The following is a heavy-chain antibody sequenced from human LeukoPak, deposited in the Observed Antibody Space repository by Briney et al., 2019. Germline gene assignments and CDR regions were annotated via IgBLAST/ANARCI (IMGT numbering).Heavy chain of an antibody. V-gene: IGHV3-48*03. D-gene: IGHD4-23*01. J-gene: IGHJ3*02. CDR3: ARDSHYGGINAFDI. CDR2: ISSSGSTI. CDR1: GFTFSSYE. Sequence: QPGGSLRLSCAASGFTFSSYEMNWVRQAPGKGLEWVSYISSSGSTIYYADSVKGRFTISRDNAKNSLYLQMNSLRAEDTAVYYCARDSHYGGINAFDIWGQGTMVTVSS.